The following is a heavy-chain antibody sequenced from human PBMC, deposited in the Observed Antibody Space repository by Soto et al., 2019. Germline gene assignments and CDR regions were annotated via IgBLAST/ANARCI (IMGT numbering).Heavy chain of an antibody. V-gene: IGHV4-34*01. J-gene: IGHJ6*03. CDR3: ARGTGVTTDYYYYYMDV. CDR1: GGSFSGYY. CDR2: INHSGST. D-gene: IGHD4-17*01. Sequence: SETLSLTCAVYGGSFSGYYWSWIRQPPGKGLEWIGEINHSGSTNYNPSLKSRVTISVDTSKNQFSLKLSSVTAADTAVYYCARGTGVTTDYYYYYMDVWGKGTTVTVSS.